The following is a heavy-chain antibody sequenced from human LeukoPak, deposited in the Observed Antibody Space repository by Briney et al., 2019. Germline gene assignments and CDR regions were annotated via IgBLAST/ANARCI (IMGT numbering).Heavy chain of an antibody. CDR3: ARGRLILITFGGVIVIPSGNDAFDI. V-gene: IGHV3-11*05. CDR2: ISSSSSYT. Sequence: PGGSLRLSCAASGFTFSDYYMSWIRQAPGKGLEWVSYISSSSSYTNYAASVKGRFTISRDNAKNSLYLQMNSLRAEDTAVYYCARGRLILITFGGVIVIPSGNDAFDIWGQGTMVTVSS. J-gene: IGHJ3*02. D-gene: IGHD3-16*02. CDR1: GFTFSDYY.